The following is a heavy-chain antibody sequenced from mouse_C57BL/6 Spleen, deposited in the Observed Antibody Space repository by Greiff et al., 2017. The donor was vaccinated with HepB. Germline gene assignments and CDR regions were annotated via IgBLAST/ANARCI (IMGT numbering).Heavy chain of an antibody. CDR3: ARMGLYFDY. J-gene: IGHJ2*01. CDR1: GFTFTDYY. V-gene: IGHV7-3*01. Sequence: EVQLQQSGGGLVQPGGSLSLSCAASGFTFTDYYMSWVRQPPGKALEWLGFIRNKANGYTTEYSASVKGRFTISRDNSQSILYLQMNALRAEDSATYYCARMGLYFDYWGQGTTLTVSS. D-gene: IGHD4-1*01. CDR2: IRNKANGYTT.